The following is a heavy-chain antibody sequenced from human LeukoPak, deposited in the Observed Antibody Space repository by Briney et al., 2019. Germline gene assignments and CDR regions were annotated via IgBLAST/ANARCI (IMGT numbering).Heavy chain of an antibody. J-gene: IGHJ2*01. V-gene: IGHV3-53*01. CDR1: GLTVSSNY. CDR3: ARAAGDRIGYFDL. D-gene: IGHD7-27*01. CDR2: IYSGGDI. Sequence: GGSLRLSCAASGLTVSSNYMSWVRQAPGKGLEWVSVIYSGGDIYYAYSVEGRFTISRDNSKNTLYLQMNSLRVEDTAVYYCARAAGDRIGYFDLWGRGTLVTVSS.